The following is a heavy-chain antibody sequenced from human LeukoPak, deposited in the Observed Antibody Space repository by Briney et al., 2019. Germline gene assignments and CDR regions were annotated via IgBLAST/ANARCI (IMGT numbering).Heavy chain of an antibody. J-gene: IGHJ4*02. D-gene: IGHD5-18*01. Sequence: ASVKVSCKASGYTFTNYAIHWVRQAPGQRLEWMGWINAGNANTKYSQKFQGRVTLTRDTSASTAYMELSSLRSEDTAVYYCARESPQRSGYSYPHWGQGTLVTVSS. CDR1: GYTFTNYA. CDR2: INAGNANT. CDR3: ARESPQRSGYSYPH. V-gene: IGHV1-3*01.